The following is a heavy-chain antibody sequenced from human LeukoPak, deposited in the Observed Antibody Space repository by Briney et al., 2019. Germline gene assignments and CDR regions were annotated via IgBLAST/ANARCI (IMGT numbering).Heavy chain of an antibody. V-gene: IGHV1-18*01. Sequence: ASVKVSCKASGYXFTSYGISWVRQAPGQGLEWMGWISAYNGNTNYAQKLQGRVTMTTDTSTSTAYMELRSLRSDDTAVYYCARDCSSTSCYLIFDYWGQGTLVTVSS. J-gene: IGHJ4*02. CDR1: GYXFTSYG. D-gene: IGHD2-2*01. CDR3: ARDCSSTSCYLIFDY. CDR2: ISAYNGNT.